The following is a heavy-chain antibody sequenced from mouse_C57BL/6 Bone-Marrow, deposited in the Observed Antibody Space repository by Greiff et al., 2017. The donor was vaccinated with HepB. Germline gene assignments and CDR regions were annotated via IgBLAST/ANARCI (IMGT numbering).Heavy chain of an antibody. CDR1: GYTFTSYW. CDR2: IHPSDSDT. D-gene: IGHD2-10*02. V-gene: IGHV1-74*01. CDR3: AIGGYGNYGNFDD. Sequence: QVQLQQPGAELVKPGASVKVSCKASGYTFTSYWMHWVKQRPGQGLEWIGRIHPSDSDTNYNQKFKGKATLTVDKSSSTAYMQLSSLTSEDSAVYYCAIGGYGNYGNFDDWGQGTTLTVSS. J-gene: IGHJ2*01.